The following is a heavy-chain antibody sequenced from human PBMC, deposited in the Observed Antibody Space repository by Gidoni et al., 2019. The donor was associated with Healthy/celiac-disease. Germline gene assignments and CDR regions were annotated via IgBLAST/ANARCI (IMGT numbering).Heavy chain of an antibody. CDR1: GYPFPSYG. J-gene: IGHJ6*02. Sequence: QVQLVQSGAEVKKPGASVKVSCKASGYPFPSYGIIWVRQAPGQGLEWMGWISAYNGNTNYAQKLQGRVTMTTDTSTSTAYMELRSLRSDDTAVYYCARDGLWSGYYGTSPDYYYGMDVWGQGTTVTVSS. V-gene: IGHV1-18*04. CDR2: ISAYNGNT. CDR3: ARDGLWSGYYGTSPDYYYGMDV. D-gene: IGHD3-3*01.